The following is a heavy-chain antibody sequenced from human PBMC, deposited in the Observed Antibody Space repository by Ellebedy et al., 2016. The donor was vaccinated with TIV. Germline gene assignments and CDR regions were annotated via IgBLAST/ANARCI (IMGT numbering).Heavy chain of an antibody. J-gene: IGHJ4*02. V-gene: IGHV3-48*04. Sequence: GESLKISXAASGFTFSSYSMNWVRQAPGKGLEWVSYISSSSSTIYYADSVKGRFTISRDNAKNSLYVQMNSLRAEDTAVYYCASSSSGEHFDYWGQGTLVTVSS. D-gene: IGHD6-13*01. CDR2: ISSSSSTI. CDR3: ASSSSGEHFDY. CDR1: GFTFSSYS.